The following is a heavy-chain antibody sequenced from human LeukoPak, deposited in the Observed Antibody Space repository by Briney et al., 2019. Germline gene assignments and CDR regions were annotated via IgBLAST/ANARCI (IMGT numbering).Heavy chain of an antibody. V-gene: IGHV3-7*01. J-gene: IGHJ6*03. Sequence: GGSLRLSCAASGFTFKSYWMSWVRQAPGKGLEWVANIKQDGREKYYVDSVKDRFTISRDNAKKSLYLQVNSLRGEDTAVYYCAGYDFWSGPMGLYYYMDVWGKGTTVTVSS. D-gene: IGHD3-3*01. CDR2: IKQDGREK. CDR3: AGYDFWSGPMGLYYYMDV. CDR1: GFTFKSYW.